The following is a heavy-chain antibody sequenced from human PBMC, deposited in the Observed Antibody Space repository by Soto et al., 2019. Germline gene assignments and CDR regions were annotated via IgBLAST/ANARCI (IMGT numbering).Heavy chain of an antibody. Sequence: GGSLRLSCAASGFTFSDHYMDWVRQAPGKGLEWVGRTRNKANSYTTEYAASVKGRFTISRDDSKNSLYLQMNSLKTEDTAVYYCARGRQQQLVREWGGYYYYYYMDVWGKGTTVTVSS. J-gene: IGHJ6*03. D-gene: IGHD6-13*01. CDR2: TRNKANSYTT. CDR3: ARGRQQQLVREWGGYYYYYYMDV. V-gene: IGHV3-72*01. CDR1: GFTFSDHY.